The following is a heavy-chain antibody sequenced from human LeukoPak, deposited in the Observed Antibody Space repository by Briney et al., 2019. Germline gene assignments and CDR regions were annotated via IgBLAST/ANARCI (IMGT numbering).Heavy chain of an antibody. CDR3: ARDLGQYYDTSDNWFDP. Sequence: GGSLRLSCAASAASGFTFSDYSMNWVRQAPGKGLEWVSSISSSSSYIYYADSVKGRFTISRDNAKNSLYLQMNSLRAEDTAVDYCARDLGQYYDTSDNWFDPWGQGTLVTVSS. CDR2: ISSSSSYI. D-gene: IGHD3-22*01. V-gene: IGHV3-21*01. CDR1: GFTFSDYS. J-gene: IGHJ5*02.